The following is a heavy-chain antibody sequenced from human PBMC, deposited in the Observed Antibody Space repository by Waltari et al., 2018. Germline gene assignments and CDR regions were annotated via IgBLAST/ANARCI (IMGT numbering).Heavy chain of an antibody. CDR3: ARQSYYDESGHD. Sequence: QLELQESGPGLVKPSETLSLTCRVSGGSIRRRGYYWVWLRQPPGKGLEWIGSIYSSGTTYYNPSLNSRVTISVDTSKNQFSLKLTSVTAADTAMYFCARQSYYDESGHDWGQGTLVTVSS. J-gene: IGHJ4*02. D-gene: IGHD3-22*01. CDR2: IYSSGTT. CDR1: GGSIRRRGYY. V-gene: IGHV4-39*01.